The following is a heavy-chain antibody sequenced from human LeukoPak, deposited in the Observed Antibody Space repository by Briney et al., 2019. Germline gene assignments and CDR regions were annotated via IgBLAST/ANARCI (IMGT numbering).Heavy chain of an antibody. V-gene: IGHV4-30-4*01. CDR2: IYYSGST. CDR3: ARDHRRITMVRGVIPPGYYYYGMDV. Sequence: PSQTLSLTCTVSGGSISSGDYYWSWIRQPPGTGLEWLGYIYYSGSTYYNPSLKSRVTISVDTSKNQLSLKLSSVTAADTAVYYCARDHRRITMVRGVIPPGYYYYGMDVWGKGTTVTVSS. J-gene: IGHJ6*04. D-gene: IGHD3-10*01. CDR1: GGSISSGDYY.